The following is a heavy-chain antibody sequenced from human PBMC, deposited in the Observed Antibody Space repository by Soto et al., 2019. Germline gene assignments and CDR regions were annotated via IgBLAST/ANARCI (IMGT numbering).Heavy chain of an antibody. J-gene: IGHJ4*02. D-gene: IGHD4-17*01. Sequence: QLQLQESGSGLVKPSQTLSLTCAVSGGSISSGGYSWSWIRQPPGKGLEWIGYIYHSGSTYYNPSLKRRVTISVDRSKNQFSLKLSSVTAADTAVYYCARGSGAYHRWYFDYWGQGTLVTVSS. CDR3: ARGSGAYHRWYFDY. V-gene: IGHV4-30-2*01. CDR1: GGSISSGGYS. CDR2: IYHSGST.